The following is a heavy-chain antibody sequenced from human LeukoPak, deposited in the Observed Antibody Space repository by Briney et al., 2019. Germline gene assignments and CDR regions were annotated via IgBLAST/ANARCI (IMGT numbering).Heavy chain of an antibody. D-gene: IGHD3-22*01. CDR1: GYTFSDYA. CDR3: ARGPITTRSHFDY. CDR2: IDAGNGDT. J-gene: IGHJ4*02. V-gene: IGHV1-3*01. Sequence: ASVKVSCKASGYTFSDYAIHWVRQAPGQRFEWMGWIDAGNGDTRYSQKFQGRVTITRDTSASTAYIELRSLRSEDTAMYYCARGPITTRSHFDYWGQGTLVTVSS.